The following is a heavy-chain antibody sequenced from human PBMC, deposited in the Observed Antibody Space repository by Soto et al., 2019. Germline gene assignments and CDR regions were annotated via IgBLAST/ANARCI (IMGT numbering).Heavy chain of an antibody. CDR1: GGSISSYY. CDR2: IYYSGST. J-gene: IGHJ6*02. V-gene: IGHV4-59*01. D-gene: IGHD3-16*02. CDR3: ARNDYVWGNYRSSPYYYYGMDV. Sequence: SETLCLTCTVSGGSISSYYWSWIRQPPGKGLEWIGYIYYSGSTNYNPSLKSRVTISVDTSKNQFSLKLSSVTAADTAVYYCARNDYVWGNYRSSPYYYYGMDVWGQGTRVTVSS.